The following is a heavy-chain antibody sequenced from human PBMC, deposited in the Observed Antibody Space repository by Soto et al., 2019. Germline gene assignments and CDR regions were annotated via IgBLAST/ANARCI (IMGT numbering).Heavy chain of an antibody. CDR3: ARGVSDYYDSSGYLDY. V-gene: IGHV3-21*01. CDR1: GFTFSSYS. CDR2: ISSSISYI. Sequence: GGSLRLSCAGSGFTFSSYSMNWVRQAPGKGLEWVSYISSSISYIYYADSVKGRFTISRDNAKNSLYLQMNSLRVEDTAVYYCARGVSDYYDSSGYLDYWGQGTLVTVSS. D-gene: IGHD3-22*01. J-gene: IGHJ4*02.